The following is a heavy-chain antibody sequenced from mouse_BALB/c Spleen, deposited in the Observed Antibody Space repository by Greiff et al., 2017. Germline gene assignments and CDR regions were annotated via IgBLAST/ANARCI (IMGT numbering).Heavy chain of an antibody. V-gene: IGHV5-6-5*01. J-gene: IGHJ3*01. CDR3: ARDGNYVGFAY. Sequence: EVQGVESGGGLVKPGGSLKLSCAASGFTFSSYAMSWVRQTPEKRLEWVASISSGGSTYYPDSVKGRFTISRDNARNILYLQMSSLRSEDTAMYYCARDGNYVGFAYWGQGTLVTVSA. CDR1: GFTFSSYA. CDR2: ISSGGST. D-gene: IGHD2-1*01.